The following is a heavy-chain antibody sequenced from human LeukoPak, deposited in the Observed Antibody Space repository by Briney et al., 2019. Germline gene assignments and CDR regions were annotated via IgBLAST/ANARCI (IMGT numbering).Heavy chain of an antibody. Sequence: SVKVSCKASGGTLSSYAISWVRQAPGQGLEWMGGIIPIFGTANYAQKFQGRVTITADESTSTAYMELSSLRSEDTAVYYCASYYGSGKGANFQHWGQGTLVTVSS. CDR2: IIPIFGTA. J-gene: IGHJ1*01. CDR1: GGTLSSYA. CDR3: ASYYGSGKGANFQH. D-gene: IGHD3-10*01. V-gene: IGHV1-69*13.